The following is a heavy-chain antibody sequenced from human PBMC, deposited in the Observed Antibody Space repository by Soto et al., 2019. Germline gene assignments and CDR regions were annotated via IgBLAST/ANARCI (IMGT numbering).Heavy chain of an antibody. CDR3: ARGEFDWLLDFDY. D-gene: IGHD3-9*01. J-gene: IGHJ4*02. Sequence: GGSMRLSCAASGFTFSSYAMHWVRQAPGKGLEWVAVISYDGSNKYYADSVKGRFTISRDNSKNTLYLQVNSLRAEDTAVYYCARGEFDWLLDFDYWGQGTLVTVSS. CDR2: ISYDGSNK. CDR1: GFTFSSYA. V-gene: IGHV3-30-3*01.